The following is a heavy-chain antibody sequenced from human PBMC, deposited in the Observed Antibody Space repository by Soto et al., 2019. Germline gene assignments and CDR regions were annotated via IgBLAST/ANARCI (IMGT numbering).Heavy chain of an antibody. CDR2: ISYNGNT. V-gene: IGHV1-18*04. CDR1: GYTFTNYG. D-gene: IGHD3-22*01. J-gene: IGHJ4*02. Sequence: ASVKVSCKAFGYTFTNYGITWVRRAPGQGLEWMGWISYNGNTNYAQKYQGRVTMTTDTSTSTAYMELRSLTSDDTAVYYCARVEDYFDSSGYAHWGLGTLVTVSS. CDR3: ARVEDYFDSSGYAH.